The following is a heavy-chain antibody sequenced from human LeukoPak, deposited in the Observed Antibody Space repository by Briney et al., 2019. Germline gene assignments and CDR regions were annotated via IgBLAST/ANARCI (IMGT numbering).Heavy chain of an antibody. CDR2: ISGSGGST. CDR1: GFTFSSYA. Sequence: GGSLRLSCAASGFTFSSYAMSWVRQAPGKGLEWVSTISGSGGSTYYADSVKGRFTISRDNAKNSLYLQMNSLRAEDTAVYYCARDGGTDTHDWYFDLWSRGTQVTVSS. V-gene: IGHV3-23*01. D-gene: IGHD3-16*01. CDR3: ARDGGTDTHDWYFDL. J-gene: IGHJ2*01.